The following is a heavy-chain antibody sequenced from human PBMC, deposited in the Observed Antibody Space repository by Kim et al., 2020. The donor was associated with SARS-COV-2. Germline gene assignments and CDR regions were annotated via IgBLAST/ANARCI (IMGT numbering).Heavy chain of an antibody. CDR1: GGSISSSTYY. CDR3: ARPPTDYYVRSGLYYF. Sequence: SETLSLTCTLSGGSISSSTYYWGWIRQPPGKGLEWIGSIYYRGSTYYNPSLKSRVTRSVDTSKNQFSLKLSSVTAADTAVYYCARPPTDYYVRSGLYYF. J-gene: IGHJ4*01. CDR2: IYYRGST. D-gene: IGHD3-22*01. V-gene: IGHV4-39*01.